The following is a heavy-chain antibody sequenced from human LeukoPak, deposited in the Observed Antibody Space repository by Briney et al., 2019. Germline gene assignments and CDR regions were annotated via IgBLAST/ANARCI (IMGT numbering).Heavy chain of an antibody. CDR2: ISSSGSTI. D-gene: IGHD3-3*01. CDR1: GFAFSDYY. CDR3: ASGGYYTDDAFDI. Sequence: PGGSLRLSCAASGFAFSDYYMSWIRQAPGKGLEWVSYISSSGSTIYYADSVKCRFTISRDNAKNSLYLQMNSLRAEDTAVYYCASGGYYTDDAFDIWGQGTMVTVSS. V-gene: IGHV3-11*01. J-gene: IGHJ3*02.